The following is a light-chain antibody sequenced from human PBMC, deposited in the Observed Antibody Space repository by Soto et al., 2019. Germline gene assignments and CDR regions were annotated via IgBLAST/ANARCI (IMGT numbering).Light chain of an antibody. CDR3: QQSSSPPWT. CDR1: QSISSY. V-gene: IGKV1-39*01. Sequence: DIQLTQSPSSLSASVGDRLTITCRASQSISSYLNWDQQKPGQAPKVVIYAASSLQSGVPSRFTGSGSGPAFALTIRSLHPADFATYYRQQSSSPPWTFGQGTRVDLK. J-gene: IGKJ1*01. CDR2: AAS.